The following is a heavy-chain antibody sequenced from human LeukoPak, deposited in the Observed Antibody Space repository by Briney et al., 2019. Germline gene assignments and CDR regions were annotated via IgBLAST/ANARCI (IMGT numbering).Heavy chain of an antibody. V-gene: IGHV4-4*07. CDR3: ASSGIVLGAFDI. D-gene: IGHD2/OR15-2a*01. Sequence: SETLSLTCTVSGDSLGNYYWSWIRQPAGKGLEWIGRVYNTGSTDDTDFNPSLKSRVAMSQDTSKNQFSLKLSSVTAADTAVYYCASSGIVLGAFDIWGQGTMVTVSS. J-gene: IGHJ3*02. CDR2: VYNTGSTDDT. CDR1: GDSLGNYY.